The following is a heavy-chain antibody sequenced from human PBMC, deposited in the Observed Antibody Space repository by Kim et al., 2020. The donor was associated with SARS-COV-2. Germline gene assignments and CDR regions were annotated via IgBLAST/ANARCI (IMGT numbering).Heavy chain of an antibody. J-gene: IGHJ3*01. V-gene: IGHV1-2*02. CDR3: ARDREPACGTCGDFHV. CDR1: GYSFSVYY. CDR2: IDPINGDT. Sequence: ASVKVSCKASGYSFSVYYIHWLRQAPGQGLEWMGRIDPINGDTNFAPKFQGRVSMTGDTSISTAYLELHRLTSDDTALYFCARDREPACGTCGDFHVWGQGTSVIVP. D-gene: IGHD4-17*01.